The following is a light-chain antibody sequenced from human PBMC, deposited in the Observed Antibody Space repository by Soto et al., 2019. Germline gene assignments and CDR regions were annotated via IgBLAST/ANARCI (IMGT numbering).Light chain of an antibody. CDR2: GAS. Sequence: EIVMTQSPATLSVSPGERATLSCRASQSVSSNLAWYQQKPGKAPRRHIYGASTRATGIPARFSGSGSGTEFTLTISSLQSEDFAVYYCQHYNNWPRTFGQGTKVEIK. V-gene: IGKV3-15*01. CDR1: QSVSSN. CDR3: QHYNNWPRT. J-gene: IGKJ1*01.